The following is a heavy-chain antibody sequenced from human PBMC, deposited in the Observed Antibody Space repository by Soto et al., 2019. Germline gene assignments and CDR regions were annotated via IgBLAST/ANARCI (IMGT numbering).Heavy chain of an antibody. J-gene: IGHJ4*02. CDR1: GFTVSSNY. D-gene: IGHD3-22*01. V-gene: IGHV3-30*18. CDR2: ISYDGSNK. CDR3: AKATYYYDSSGYYPFDY. Sequence: GGSLRLSCAASGFTVSSNYMSWVRQAPGKGLEWVAVISYDGSNKYYADSVKGRFTISRDNSKNTLYLQMNSLRAEDTAVYYCAKATYYYDSSGYYPFDYWGQGTLVTVSS.